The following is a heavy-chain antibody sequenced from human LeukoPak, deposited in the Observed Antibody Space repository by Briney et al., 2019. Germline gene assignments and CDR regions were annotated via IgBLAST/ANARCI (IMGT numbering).Heavy chain of an antibody. D-gene: IGHD3-10*01. Sequence: GASVKVSCKASGYTFTSYGISWVRQAPGQGLEWMGWISAYNGNTNYAQKLQGRVTMTTDTSTSTAYMELRSLRSDDTAVYYCARGGRKFLAFGEFPDYWGQGTLVTVSS. CDR1: GYTFTSYG. CDR2: ISAYNGNT. CDR3: ARGGRKFLAFGEFPDY. V-gene: IGHV1-18*01. J-gene: IGHJ4*02.